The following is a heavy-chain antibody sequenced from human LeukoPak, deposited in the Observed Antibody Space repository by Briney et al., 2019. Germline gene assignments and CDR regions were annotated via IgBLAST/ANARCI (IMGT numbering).Heavy chain of an antibody. CDR2: IIPIFGTA. J-gene: IGHJ6*03. V-gene: IGHV1-69*05. D-gene: IGHD3-3*01. CDR3: ARDSPYYDFWSGYSTLPNYYMDV. Sequence: EASVKVSCKASGGTFSSYAISWVRQAPGQGLEWMGGIIPIFGTANYAQKCQGRVTITTDESTSTAYMELSRLRSEDTAVYYCARDSPYYDFWSGYSTLPNYYMDVWGKGTTVTVSS. CDR1: GGTFSSYA.